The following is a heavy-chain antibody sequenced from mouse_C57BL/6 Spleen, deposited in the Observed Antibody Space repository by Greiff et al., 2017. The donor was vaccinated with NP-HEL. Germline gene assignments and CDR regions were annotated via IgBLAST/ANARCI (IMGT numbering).Heavy chain of an antibody. V-gene: IGHV5-12*01. D-gene: IGHD4-1*01. CDR2: ISNGGGST. CDR3: ARHLTPGAMGY. J-gene: IGHJ4*01. Sequence: EVKLVESGGGLVQPGGSLKLSCAASGFTFSDYYMYWVRQTPEKRLEWVAYISNGGGSTYYPDTVKGRFTISRDNAKNTLYLQMSRLKSEDTAMCYCARHLTPGAMGYRGEGNSETASS. CDR1: GFTFSDYY.